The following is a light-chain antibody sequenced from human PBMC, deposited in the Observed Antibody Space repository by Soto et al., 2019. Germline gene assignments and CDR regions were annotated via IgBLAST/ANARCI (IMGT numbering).Light chain of an antibody. V-gene: IGLV2-14*01. CDR2: EVS. J-gene: IGLJ2*01. CDR1: SSDVGGYNY. CDR3: TSYTSSSSYVV. Sequence: QSALTQPASVSGSPGQSITISCTGTSSDVGGYNYVSWYQQHPGKAPKLMIYEVSNRPSRVSNRFSASKSGNTASLTISGLQAEDEADYYCTSYTSSSSYVVFGGGTKVTVL.